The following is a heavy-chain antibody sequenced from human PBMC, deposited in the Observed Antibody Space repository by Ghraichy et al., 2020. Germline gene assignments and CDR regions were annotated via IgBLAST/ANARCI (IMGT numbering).Heavy chain of an antibody. CDR2: IHPGNGNT. D-gene: IGHD2-2*02. CDR1: GYTFTTYA. V-gene: IGHV1-3*01. CDR3: AKDGGTSWYNDVFDV. Sequence: ASVKVSCTASGYTFTTYALHWLRQAPGQRPEWMAWIHPGNGNTKYSQRFQDRFSISRDASANTAYMELRSLRSGDTAVYYCAKDGGTSWYNDVFDVWGQGTTVTVSS. J-gene: IGHJ3*01.